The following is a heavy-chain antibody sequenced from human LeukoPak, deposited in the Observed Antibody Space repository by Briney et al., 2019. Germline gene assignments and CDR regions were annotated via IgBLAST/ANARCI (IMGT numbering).Heavy chain of an antibody. CDR2: ISAYNGNT. V-gene: IGHV1-18*01. Sequence: ASVKVSCKASGYTFTNYGISWVRQAPGQGLEWMGWISAYNGNTSYAQKFQGRVTMTTDSSTNTAYMELRSLRSDDTAVYYCARGGHYRLHYYENNGDYWGQGTLVTVSS. D-gene: IGHD3-22*01. CDR1: GYTFTNYG. J-gene: IGHJ4*02. CDR3: ARGGHYRLHYYENNGDY.